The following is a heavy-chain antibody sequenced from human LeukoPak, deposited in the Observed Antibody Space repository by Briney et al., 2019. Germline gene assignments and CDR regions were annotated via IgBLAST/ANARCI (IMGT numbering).Heavy chain of an antibody. Sequence: SETLSLACIVSDLSINSYYCSWIRQPRGRGLGWLGYIHYSGSTNYNPSLKSRVSISIDTSKNQFSLKLNSVTAADTAVYYCAGSNGRGFDPWGQGTLVTVSS. D-gene: IGHD2-15*01. CDR2: IHYSGST. CDR1: DLSINSYY. CDR3: AGSNGRGFDP. J-gene: IGHJ5*02. V-gene: IGHV4-59*03.